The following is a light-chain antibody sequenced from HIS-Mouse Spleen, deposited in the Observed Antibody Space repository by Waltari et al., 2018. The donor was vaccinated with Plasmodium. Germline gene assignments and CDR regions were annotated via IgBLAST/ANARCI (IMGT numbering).Light chain of an antibody. CDR1: QSVLYSSNNKNY. CDR3: QQYYSTRT. V-gene: IGKV4-1*01. Sequence: DIVMTQSPDSLAVSLGEWATINCKSSQSVLYSSNNKNYLAWYQQKPGQPPKLLIYWASTRESGVPDRFSGSGSGTEFTLTISSLQAEDVAVYYCQQYYSTRTFGQGTKVEIK. J-gene: IGKJ1*01. CDR2: WAS.